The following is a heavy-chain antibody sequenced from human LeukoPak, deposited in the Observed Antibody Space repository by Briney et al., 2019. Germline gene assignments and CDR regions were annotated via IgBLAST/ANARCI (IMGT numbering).Heavy chain of an antibody. CDR2: LLHDGSEK. Sequence: PGGSLRLSCAASGFTFSSYAMHWVRQAPGKGLEWVAVLLHDGSEKYYADSVKGRFTISRDTSKNMVYLQMNSLRAEETAVYYCARDTNCSGGSCYAYWGQGTLVTVSS. CDR3: ARDTNCSGGSCYAY. D-gene: IGHD2-15*01. V-gene: IGHV3-30-3*01. CDR1: GFTFSSYA. J-gene: IGHJ4*02.